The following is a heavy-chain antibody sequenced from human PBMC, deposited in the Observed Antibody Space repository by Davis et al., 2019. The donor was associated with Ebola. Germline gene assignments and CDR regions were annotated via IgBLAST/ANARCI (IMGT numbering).Heavy chain of an antibody. CDR2: IKQDGSEK. D-gene: IGHD2-2*01. Sequence: GESLKISCAASGFTFSSYGMHWVRQAPGKGLEWVANIKQDGSEKYYVDSVKGRFTISRDNAKNSLYLQMNSLRAEDTAVYYCARDLLGWNIVVVPAAIPMAYFDYWGQGTLVTVSS. V-gene: IGHV3-7*01. J-gene: IGHJ4*02. CDR3: ARDLLGWNIVVVPAAIPMAYFDY. CDR1: GFTFSSYG.